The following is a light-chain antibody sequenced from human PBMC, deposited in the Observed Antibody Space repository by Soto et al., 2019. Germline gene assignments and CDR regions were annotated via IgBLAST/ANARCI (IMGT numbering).Light chain of an antibody. CDR2: LAS. J-gene: IGKJ4*01. Sequence: DIQFTHSPASLSASVGDRVTITCRASQGISSYLAWYQQKPGKAPKLLIYLASTLQSGVPSRFSGSGSGTDFSLTISSLQPEDVATYYCQYLNSFPLSLGGGTKVDIK. CDR1: QGISSY. CDR3: QYLNSFPLS. V-gene: IGKV1-9*01.